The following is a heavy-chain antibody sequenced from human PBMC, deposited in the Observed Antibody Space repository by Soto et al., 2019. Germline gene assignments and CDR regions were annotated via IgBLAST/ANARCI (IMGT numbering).Heavy chain of an antibody. CDR3: ARGIGYCSSINCYSSRRLRFDS. J-gene: IGHJ4*02. CDR1: GGSFSGYY. D-gene: IGHD2-2*01. Sequence: QVQLQQWGAGLLKPSETLSLTCAVYGGSFSGYYWTWICQSPEKGLEWIGEVNHSGTTYYNPSLKTRVTISVHTPKNQFSLKMSSVTAADTAVYYCARGIGYCSSINCYSSRRLRFDSWGQGTLVTVSS. V-gene: IGHV4-34*01. CDR2: VNHSGTT.